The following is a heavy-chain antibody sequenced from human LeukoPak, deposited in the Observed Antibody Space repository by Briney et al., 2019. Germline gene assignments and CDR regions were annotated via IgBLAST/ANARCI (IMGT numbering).Heavy chain of an antibody. CDR1: GFTFSSYA. CDR2: ISYDGSNK. J-gene: IGHJ4*02. CDR3: ARDSSGPFDY. D-gene: IGHD6-19*01. Sequence: GGSLRPSCAASGFTFSSYAMHWVRQAPGKGLEWVAVISYDGSNKYYADSVKGRFTISRDNSKNTLYLQMNSLRAEDTAVYYCARDSSGPFDYWGQGTLVTVSS. V-gene: IGHV3-30*04.